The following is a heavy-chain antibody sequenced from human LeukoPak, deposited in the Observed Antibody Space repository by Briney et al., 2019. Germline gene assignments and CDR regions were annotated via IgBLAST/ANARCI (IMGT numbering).Heavy chain of an antibody. J-gene: IGHJ4*02. V-gene: IGHV3-23*01. CDR1: XFTXTSYS. Sequence: SXRLXXXXXXFTXTSYSMNWVRQXPGXGLEWVSTISGGGGSTYYADSVKGRFTISRDNSKNTLYLQVNSLRAEDTAVYYCAKGGKWDVTPFDYWGQGTLVTVSS. CDR2: ISGGGGST. D-gene: IGHD1-26*01. CDR3: AKGGKWDVTPFDY.